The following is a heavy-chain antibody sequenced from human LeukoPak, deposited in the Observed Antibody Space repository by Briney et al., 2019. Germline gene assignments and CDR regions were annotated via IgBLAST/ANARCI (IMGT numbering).Heavy chain of an antibody. Sequence: GRSLRLSWAPSGFTLGSYGMGSVSQHAGNWLEWVAFIWYDGRNKYYADSVKGRFTISRDNSKNTLYLQMNSLRAEDTAVYYCARDFSSGLDYWGQGTLVTVSS. V-gene: IGHV3-33*01. D-gene: IGHD1-14*01. J-gene: IGHJ4*02. CDR3: ARDFSSGLDY. CDR1: GFTLGSYG. CDR2: IWYDGRNK.